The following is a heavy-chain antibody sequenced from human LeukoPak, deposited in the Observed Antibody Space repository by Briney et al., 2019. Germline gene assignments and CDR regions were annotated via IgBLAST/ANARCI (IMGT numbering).Heavy chain of an antibody. V-gene: IGHV3-23*01. CDR1: GFTFISYA. D-gene: IGHD1-26*01. J-gene: IGHJ6*02. CDR3: AKDHRDSGNYYYYYGLDV. Sequence: GGSLRLSCAASGFTFISYAMSWVRQAPGKGLEWVSSLSGNAGRPYYADPVKGRFTISRDNSKNTLYLQMNSLRAEDTAVYYCAKDHRDSGNYYYYYGLDVWGQGTMVTVSS. CDR2: LSGNAGRP.